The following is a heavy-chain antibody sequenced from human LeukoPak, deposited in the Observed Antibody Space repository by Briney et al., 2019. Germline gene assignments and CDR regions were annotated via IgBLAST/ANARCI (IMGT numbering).Heavy chain of an antibody. D-gene: IGHD3-10*01. CDR3: LAYYSLSGNYYNGIDY. V-gene: IGHV4-39*01. CDR2: VYHSGST. Sequence: SETLSLTCSVSGDSISSSRYCWGWIRQPLGKGLEWIGSVYHSGSTHYNPSLNSRITISVDTSKNQFSLRLRSVTAADTALYFCLAYYSLSGNYYNGIDYWGQGTLVTVSS. J-gene: IGHJ4*02. CDR1: GDSISSSRYC.